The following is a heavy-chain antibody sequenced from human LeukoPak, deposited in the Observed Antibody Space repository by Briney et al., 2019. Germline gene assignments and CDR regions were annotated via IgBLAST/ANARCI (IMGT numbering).Heavy chain of an antibody. V-gene: IGHV1-46*01. D-gene: IGHD3-22*01. CDR3: ARTLNYYDSSGYRGGFDY. J-gene: IGHJ4*02. CDR2: INPSGGST. Sequence: ASVKVSCKASGYTFTSYYMHWVRQAPGQGLEWMGIINPSGGSTSYAQKFQGRVTMTRDTSTSTVYMELSSLRSEDTAVYYCARTLNYYDSSGYRGGFDYWGQGTLVTVSS. CDR1: GYTFTSYY.